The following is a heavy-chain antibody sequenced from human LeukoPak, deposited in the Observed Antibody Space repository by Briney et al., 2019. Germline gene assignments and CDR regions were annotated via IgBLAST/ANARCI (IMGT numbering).Heavy chain of an antibody. CDR3: AREERGRGGFVDP. J-gene: IGHJ5*02. CDR2: LYHSGGT. V-gene: IGHV4-38-2*02. Sequence: GSLRLSCAASGFTFSSYGMSWVRQAPGRGLEWIGSLYHSGGTYYNPSLKSRVTISVDTSKNQYFLNLSSVTAADTAVYYCAREERGRGGFVDPWGQGTLVTVSS. D-gene: IGHD3-16*01. CDR1: GFTFSSYG.